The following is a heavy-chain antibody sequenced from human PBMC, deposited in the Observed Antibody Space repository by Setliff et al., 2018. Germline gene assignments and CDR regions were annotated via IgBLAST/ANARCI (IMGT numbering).Heavy chain of an antibody. CDR2: IYYSGTT. J-gene: IGHJ4*02. D-gene: IGHD1-1*01. Sequence: PSETLSLTCTASGDSISSSRYYWAWIRQPPGKGLEWIGNIYYSGTTYSNPSLKSRVTMSVDTSKNQFSLRLNSVTASDTAVYYCATTGTYRYFDYWGQGTLVTVSS. CDR1: GDSISSSRYY. V-gene: IGHV4-39*01. CDR3: ATTGTYRYFDY.